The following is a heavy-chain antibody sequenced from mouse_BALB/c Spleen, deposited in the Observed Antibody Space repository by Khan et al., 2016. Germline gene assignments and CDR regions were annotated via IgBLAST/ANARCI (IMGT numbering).Heavy chain of an antibody. V-gene: IGHV2-6-7*01. Sequence: QVQLKESGPGLVAPSQSLSITCTVSGFSVTGFPVHWVRQPPGQGLEWLGVIWGDGSTDYDSALKSRLSISKDDSKSQVFLKMKRLQTDDTAVYYCASYYDCDGGFAYWGQGTLVTVSA. D-gene: IGHD2-4*01. CDR2: IWGDGST. CDR3: ASYYDCDGGFAY. J-gene: IGHJ3*01. CDR1: GFSVTGFP.